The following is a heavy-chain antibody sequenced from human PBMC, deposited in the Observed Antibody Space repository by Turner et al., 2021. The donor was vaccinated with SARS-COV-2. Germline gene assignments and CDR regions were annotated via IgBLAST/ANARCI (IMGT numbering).Heavy chain of an antibody. J-gene: IGHJ4*02. D-gene: IGHD4-4*01. CDR3: AKQQGLYSNPMYYFDY. Sequence: QVQLVESGGGVVQPGRSLRLSCAASGFTFSSYGMHWVRQAPGKGLEWVAVTSYDGSNKYYADSVKGRFTISRDNYKNKLYLQMNSLRAEDTAVYYCAKQQGLYSNPMYYFDYWGQGTLVTVSS. CDR1: GFTFSSYG. CDR2: TSYDGSNK. V-gene: IGHV3-30*18.